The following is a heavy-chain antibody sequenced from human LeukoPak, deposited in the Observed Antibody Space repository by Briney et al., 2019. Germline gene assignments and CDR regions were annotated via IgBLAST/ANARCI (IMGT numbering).Heavy chain of an antibody. J-gene: IGHJ4*02. V-gene: IGHV3-30*18. D-gene: IGHD6-19*01. CDR2: ISYDGSNK. CDR1: GFTFRSHG. Sequence: GGSLRLSCVGFGFTFRSHGMNWVRQAPGKGLEWVAVISYDGSNKYYADSVKGRFTISRDNSKNTLYLQMNSLRAEDTAVYYCAKVKVAGFDYWGQGTLVTVSS. CDR3: AKVKVAGFDY.